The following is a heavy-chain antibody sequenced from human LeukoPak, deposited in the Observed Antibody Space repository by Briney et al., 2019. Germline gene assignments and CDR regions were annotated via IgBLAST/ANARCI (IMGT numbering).Heavy chain of an antibody. Sequence: SETLSLTCTVSAGSFISSSRHWGWIRQSPGKGLEWIGTVYYGRTTYYNPSLDGRVTISLDTSANHFSLQLNSVTAADTAVYYCVRHDGRGGATMGAFDSWGQGSLVTVSS. J-gene: IGHJ5*01. CDR2: VYYGRTT. V-gene: IGHV4-39*01. CDR1: AGSFISSSRH. CDR3: VRHDGRGGATMGAFDS. D-gene: IGHD5-12*01.